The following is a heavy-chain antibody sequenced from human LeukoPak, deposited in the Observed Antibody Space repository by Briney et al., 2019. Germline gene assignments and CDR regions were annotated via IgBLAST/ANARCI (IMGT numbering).Heavy chain of an antibody. CDR1: GGSISSYY. J-gene: IGHJ4*02. CDR3: ARDVYGSGSYQPNYYFDY. D-gene: IGHD3-10*01. V-gene: IGHV4-59*12. CDR2: IYYSGST. Sequence: SETLSLTCTVSGGSISSYYWSWIRQPPGKGLEWIGYIYYSGSTNYNPSLKSRVTISVDTSKNQFSLKLSSVTAADTAVYYCARDVYGSGSYQPNYYFDYWGQGTLVTVSS.